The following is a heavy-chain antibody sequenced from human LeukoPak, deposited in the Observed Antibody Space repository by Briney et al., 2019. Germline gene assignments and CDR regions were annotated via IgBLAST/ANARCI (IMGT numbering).Heavy chain of an antibody. CDR1: GYTLTELS. D-gene: IGHD3-22*01. J-gene: IGHJ3*02. CDR2: FDPEDGET. CDR3: ATKVNRTPGPGTRPDAFDI. V-gene: IGHV1-24*01. Sequence: GASVKVSCKVSGYTLTELSMHWVRQAPGKGLEWMGGFDPEDGETIYAQKFQGRVTMTEDTSTDTAYMELSSLRSEDTAVYYCATKVNRTPGPGTRPDAFDIWGQGTMVTVSS.